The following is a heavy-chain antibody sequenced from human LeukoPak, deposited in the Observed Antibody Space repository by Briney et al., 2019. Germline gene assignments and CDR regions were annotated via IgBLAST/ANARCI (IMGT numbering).Heavy chain of an antibody. CDR2: ISSDGGST. Sequence: AGGSLRPSCAASGFTFSNYAMHWVRQAPGKGLEYVSTISSDGGSTSYANSVKGRFTISRDNSKNTLYLQMGSLRAEDMAVYYCARAGSSFAWVWFDPWGQGTLVSVSS. D-gene: IGHD6-13*01. CDR3: ARAGSSFAWVWFDP. V-gene: IGHV3-64*01. J-gene: IGHJ5*02. CDR1: GFTFSNYA.